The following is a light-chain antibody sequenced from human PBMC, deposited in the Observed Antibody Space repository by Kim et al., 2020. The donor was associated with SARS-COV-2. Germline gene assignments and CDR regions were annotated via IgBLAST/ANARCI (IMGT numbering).Light chain of an antibody. CDR3: QQLSNYPIT. Sequence: ASVGDRVTITWRASQGTGAFLAWYQQKPGKAPRVLIYDASTLQSGVPSRFSGSGSGTFFTLTISNLQPEDFATYYCQQLSNYPITFGQGTRLEIK. CDR2: DAS. J-gene: IGKJ5*01. CDR1: QGTGAF. V-gene: IGKV1-9*01.